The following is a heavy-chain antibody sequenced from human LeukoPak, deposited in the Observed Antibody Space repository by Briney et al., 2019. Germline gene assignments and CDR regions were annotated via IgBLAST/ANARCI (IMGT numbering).Heavy chain of an antibody. CDR2: ISSSSSYI. Sequence: PGGSLRLSCAASGITFSNYWMHWVRQAPGKGLDWVSSISSSSSYIYYADSVKGRFNISRDNAKNSLYLQMNSLRAEDTAVYYCARSGYCSSTSCYYFQHWGQGTLVTVSS. CDR3: ARSGYCSSTSCYYFQH. D-gene: IGHD2-2*01. V-gene: IGHV3-21*01. CDR1: GITFSNYW. J-gene: IGHJ1*01.